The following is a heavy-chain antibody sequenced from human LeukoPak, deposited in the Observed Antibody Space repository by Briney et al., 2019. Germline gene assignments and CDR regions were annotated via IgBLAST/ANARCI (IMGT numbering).Heavy chain of an antibody. J-gene: IGHJ4*02. D-gene: IGHD3-10*01. Sequence: GESLKISCKGSGYSFTSYWIGWVRQMPGKGLEWMGIIYPGDSDTRYSPSFQGPVTISADKSLSTAYLQWSSLKASDTAMYYCARTMVRGVIASARDYWGQGTLVTVSS. CDR2: IYPGDSDT. V-gene: IGHV5-51*01. CDR1: GYSFTSYW. CDR3: ARTMVRGVIASARDY.